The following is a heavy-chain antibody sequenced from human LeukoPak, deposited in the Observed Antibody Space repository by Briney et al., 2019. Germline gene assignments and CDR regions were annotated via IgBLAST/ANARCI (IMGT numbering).Heavy chain of an antibody. D-gene: IGHD2-2*01. CDR2: INHSGST. CDR3: ASRDCSSTSCHEGYNWFDP. CDR1: GGSISSYY. V-gene: IGHV4-34*01. Sequence: KPSETLSLTCTVSGGSISSYYWSWIRQPPGKGLEWIGEINHSGSTNYNPSLKSRVTISVDTSKNQFSLKLTSVTAADTAVYCCASRDCSSTSCHEGYNWFDPWGQGILVSVSS. J-gene: IGHJ5*02.